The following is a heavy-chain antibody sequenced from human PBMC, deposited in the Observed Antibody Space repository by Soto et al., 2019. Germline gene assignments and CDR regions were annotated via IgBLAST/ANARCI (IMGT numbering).Heavy chain of an antibody. Sequence: QVQLVQSGAEVKKPGSSVKVSCKASGGTFSSYTISWVRQAPGQGLEWMGRIIPILGIANYAQKFQGRVTIAADKSTSTAYVELSSLRSEDTAVYYCARDPGMVAANPDYFQHWGQGTLVTVSA. D-gene: IGHD2-15*01. V-gene: IGHV1-69*08. CDR3: ARDPGMVAANPDYFQH. J-gene: IGHJ1*01. CDR2: IIPILGIA. CDR1: GGTFSSYT.